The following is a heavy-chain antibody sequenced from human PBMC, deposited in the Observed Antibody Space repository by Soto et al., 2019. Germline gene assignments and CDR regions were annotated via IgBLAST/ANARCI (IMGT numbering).Heavy chain of an antibody. D-gene: IGHD6-6*01. J-gene: IGHJ4*02. CDR3: GRVGRGSSGKVDY. CDR1: GDSISSGGYS. CDR2: IYHSGST. V-gene: IGHV4-30-2*01. Sequence: SETLSLTCAVSGDSISSGGYSWSWIRQPPGKGLEWIGYIYHSGSTYYNPSLESRVAIAMDRSKNEFSLKLTSVTAADTAVYYCGRVGRGSSGKVDYWGQGTLVTVSS.